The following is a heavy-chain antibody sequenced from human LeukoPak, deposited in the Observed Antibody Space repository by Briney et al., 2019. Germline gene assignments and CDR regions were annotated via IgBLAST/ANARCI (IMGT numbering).Heavy chain of an antibody. J-gene: IGHJ6*02. CDR2: INHSGST. Sequence: SETLSLTCAVYGGSFSGYYWSWIRQPPGKGLEWIGEINHSGSTNYNPSLKSRVTISVDTSKNQFSLKLSSVTAADTAVYYCARGHIAARVYGYYYGMDVWGQGTTVTVSS. CDR1: GGSFSGYY. CDR3: ARGHIAARVYGYYYGMDV. D-gene: IGHD6-13*01. V-gene: IGHV4-34*01.